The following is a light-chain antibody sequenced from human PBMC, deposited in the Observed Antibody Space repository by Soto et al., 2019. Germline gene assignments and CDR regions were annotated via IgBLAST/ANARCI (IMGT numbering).Light chain of an antibody. CDR1: SSDVGGYNF. V-gene: IGLV2-8*01. CDR3: ASFAGTFYV. Sequence: QSVLTQPPSASGSPGQSVTISCTGTSSDVGGYNFVSWYQHHPGKAPKVVIYEVTKRPSGAPDRFSGSKSGNTASLTVSGLHAEDEADYYCASFAGTFYVFGTGTKVTVL. J-gene: IGLJ1*01. CDR2: EVT.